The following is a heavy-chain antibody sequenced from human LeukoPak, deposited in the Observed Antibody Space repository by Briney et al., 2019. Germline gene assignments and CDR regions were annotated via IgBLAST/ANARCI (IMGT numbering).Heavy chain of an antibody. CDR1: GCTFSSYA. Sequence: GGSLRLTCTASGCTFSSYAMSWIRQAPGKGLEYVSAISRSGDSIYYADSVKGRISISRDNSKNTLYLQMSSLRAEDTAMSNCFKAMYTASHWGQGTLVTVSS. CDR3: FKAMYTASH. J-gene: IGHJ4*02. V-gene: IGHV3-64D*06. D-gene: IGHD1-1*01. CDR2: ISRSGDSI.